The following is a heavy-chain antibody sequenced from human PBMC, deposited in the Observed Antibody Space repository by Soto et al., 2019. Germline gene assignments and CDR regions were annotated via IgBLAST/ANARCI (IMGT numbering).Heavy chain of an antibody. CDR3: ARVERGTATTVVDAFDI. J-gene: IGHJ3*02. CDR1: GGFVSSGSYY. Sequence: QVQLQQWGAGLVKPSETLSLTCAVYGGFVSSGSYYWSWIRQPPGKGLEWIGEMSHSGGSHFNPSLKSRVTISVDTSKNQFSLTMSSVTAADTAMYYCARVERGTATTVVDAFDIWGPGTMVTVSS. V-gene: IGHV4-34*01. CDR2: MSHSGGS. D-gene: IGHD1-1*01.